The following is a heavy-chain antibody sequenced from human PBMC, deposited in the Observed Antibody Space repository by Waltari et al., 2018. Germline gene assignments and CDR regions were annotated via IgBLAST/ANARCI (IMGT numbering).Heavy chain of an antibody. D-gene: IGHD6-19*01. CDR1: GFTFSSYD. Sequence: EVQLVESGGGLVQPGGSLRLSCAASGFTFSSYDMHWVRQATGKGLEWVSAIGTAGDTYYPGSVKGRFTISRENAKNSLYLQMNSLRAGDTAVYYCARSPGYSSGWYPLDYWGQGTLVTVSS. CDR3: ARSPGYSSGWYPLDY. V-gene: IGHV3-13*01. CDR2: IGTAGDT. J-gene: IGHJ4*02.